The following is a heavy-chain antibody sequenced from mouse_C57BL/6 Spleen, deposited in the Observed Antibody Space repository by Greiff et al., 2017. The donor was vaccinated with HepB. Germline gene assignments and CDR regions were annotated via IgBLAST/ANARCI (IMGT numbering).Heavy chain of an antibody. D-gene: IGHD2-5*01. CDR3: ARWGAYSNLFAY. CDR2: IYPRSGNT. Sequence: LVESGAELARPGASVKLSCKASGYTFTSYGISWVKQRTGQGLEWIGEIYPRSGNTYYNEKFKGKATLTADKSSSTAYMELRSLTSEDSAVYFCARWGAYSNLFAYWGQGTLVTVSA. V-gene: IGHV1-81*01. CDR1: GYTFTSYG. J-gene: IGHJ3*01.